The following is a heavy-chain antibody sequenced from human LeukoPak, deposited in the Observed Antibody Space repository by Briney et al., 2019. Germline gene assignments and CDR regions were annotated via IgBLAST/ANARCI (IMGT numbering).Heavy chain of an antibody. J-gene: IGHJ3*01. D-gene: IGHD5-24*01. CDR1: GFAFSRYW. CDR3: ARVGSTDGPHAFDL. CDR2: LNSDGTMT. V-gene: IGHV3-74*01. Sequence: GGSLRLSCAASGFAFSRYWMDWVRQAQGRGLVWVSGLNSDGTMTRYAESVKGRFTISRDNAKNTLYLQMNSLRADDTAVYYCARVGSTDGPHAFDLWGQGTTVTVSS.